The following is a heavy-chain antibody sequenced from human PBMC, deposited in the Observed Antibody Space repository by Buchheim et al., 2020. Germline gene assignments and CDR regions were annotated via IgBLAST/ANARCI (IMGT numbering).Heavy chain of an antibody. CDR3: AKDLTNSPQIDY. CDR1: GFTFSRYG. CDR2: ISYDGSDK. D-gene: IGHD1-1*01. Sequence: QVQLVESGGGVVQPGRSLRLSCAASGFTFSRYGMHWVRQAPGKGLEWVAVISYDGSDKYYADSVKGRFTISRDNSKTTLYLQMNSLRAEDTAVFYCAKDLTNSPQIDYWGQGTL. V-gene: IGHV3-30*18. J-gene: IGHJ4*02.